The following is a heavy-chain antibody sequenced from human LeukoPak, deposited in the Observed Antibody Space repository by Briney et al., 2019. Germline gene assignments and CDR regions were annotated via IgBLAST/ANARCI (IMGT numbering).Heavy chain of an antibody. CDR1: GGPFSGYY. CDR2: INHSGST. CDR3: ARGSGSYYRPLNWFDP. J-gene: IGHJ5*02. D-gene: IGHD1-26*01. Sequence: SETLSLTCAVYGGPFSGYYWSWIRQPPGKGLEWIGEINHSGSTNYNPSLKSRVTISVDTSKNQFSLKLSSVTAADTAVYYCARGSGSYYRPLNWFDPWGQGTLVTVSS. V-gene: IGHV4-34*01.